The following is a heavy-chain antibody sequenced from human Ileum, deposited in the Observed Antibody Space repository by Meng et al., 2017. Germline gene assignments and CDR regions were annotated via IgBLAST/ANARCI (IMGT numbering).Heavy chain of an antibody. Sequence: QVQLVRSGAEVKQPGAPSMVSCKASGYIFTRYGIGWVRQAPGQGLEWMGWISAYSGNTKYAQKLQGRVTMTTDTSTSTAYMELRNLRSDDTAVYYCARDTVGTTLGDYWGQGTLVTVSS. CDR1: GYIFTRYG. CDR2: ISAYSGNT. D-gene: IGHD4-23*01. J-gene: IGHJ4*02. V-gene: IGHV1-18*01. CDR3: ARDTVGTTLGDY.